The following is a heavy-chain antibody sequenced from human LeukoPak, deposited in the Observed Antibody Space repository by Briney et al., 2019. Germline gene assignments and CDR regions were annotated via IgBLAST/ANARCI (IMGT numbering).Heavy chain of an antibody. D-gene: IGHD2-15*01. J-gene: IGHJ4*02. V-gene: IGHV3-23*01. CDR3: AKWVGVVINEYYFDY. CDR2: ISGSGGST. Sequence: PGGSLRLSCAASGFTFSSYAMSWVRQAPGKGLEWVSAISGSGGSTYYADSVKGRFTISRDNSENTLYLQMNSLRAEDTAVYYCAKWVGVVINEYYFDYWGQGTLVTVSS. CDR1: GFTFSSYA.